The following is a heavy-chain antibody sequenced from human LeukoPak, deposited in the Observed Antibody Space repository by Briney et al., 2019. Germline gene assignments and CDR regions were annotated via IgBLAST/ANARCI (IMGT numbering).Heavy chain of an antibody. CDR2: MNPNSGNT. Sequence: ASVKVSCKASGYTFTGYDINWVRQATGQGLEWMGWMNPNSGNTGYAQKFQGRVTMTRNTSISTAYMELSSLRSEDTAVYYCARGPYCSSTSCYVYYFDYWGQGTLVTVSS. CDR3: ARGPYCSSTSCYVYYFDY. V-gene: IGHV1-8*01. J-gene: IGHJ4*02. D-gene: IGHD2-2*01. CDR1: GYTFTGYD.